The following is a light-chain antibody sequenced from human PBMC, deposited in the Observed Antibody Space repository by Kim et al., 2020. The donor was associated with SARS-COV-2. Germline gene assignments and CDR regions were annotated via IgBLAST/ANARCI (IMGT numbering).Light chain of an antibody. CDR3: SSYTSSSTLV. CDR1: SRDVGGYNY. J-gene: IGLJ2*01. CDR2: DVS. V-gene: IGLV2-14*03. Sequence: SITISGTGTSRDVGGYNYVSWYQQHPGKAPKLMIYDVSNRPSGVSNRFSGSKSGNTASLTISGLQAEDEADYYCSSYTSSSTLVFGGGTQLTVL.